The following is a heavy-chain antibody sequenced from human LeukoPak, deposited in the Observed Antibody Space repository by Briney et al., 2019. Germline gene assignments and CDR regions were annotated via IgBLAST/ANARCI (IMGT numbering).Heavy chain of an antibody. CDR1: GFTFSSYA. J-gene: IGHJ5*02. D-gene: IGHD6-6*01. V-gene: IGHV3-23*01. Sequence: GGSLRLSCAASGFTFSSYAMSWVRQAPGKGLEWVSAISGSGGSTYYADSVKGRFTISRDNSKNTLYLQMNSLRAEDTAVYYCARLLQYSSSSNWFDPWGQGTLVTVSS. CDR3: ARLLQYSSSSNWFDP. CDR2: ISGSGGST.